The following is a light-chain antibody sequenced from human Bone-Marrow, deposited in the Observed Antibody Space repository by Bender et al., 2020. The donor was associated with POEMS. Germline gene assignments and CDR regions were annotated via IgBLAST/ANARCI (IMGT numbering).Light chain of an antibody. V-gene: IGLV2-18*02. Sequence: SALTQPPSVSGSPGQSVTISCTRPSSDVDFYNPVCWFQQSPGTAPKLLIYEVTHRPSGVPDRFSGSSSGNTASLTISGLQAEDEADYYCCSYAASSSLVLFGGGTKLTVL. CDR1: SSDVDFYNP. J-gene: IGLJ2*01. CDR3: CSYAASSSLVL. CDR2: EVT.